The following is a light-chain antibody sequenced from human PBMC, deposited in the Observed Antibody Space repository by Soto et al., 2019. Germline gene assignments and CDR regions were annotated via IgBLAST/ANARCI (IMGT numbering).Light chain of an antibody. CDR3: QYYNNYCWT. J-gene: IGKJ1*01. Sequence: DIQLTQSPSTLSASVGDRVTITCRASQSISSWLAWYQQKPWKAPKFLLYKTSNLESGVPSRFSGSGSGTEFTLTIGSLQPDDFATYYCQYYNNYCWTFGQGTKVE. V-gene: IGKV1-5*03. CDR2: KTS. CDR1: QSISSW.